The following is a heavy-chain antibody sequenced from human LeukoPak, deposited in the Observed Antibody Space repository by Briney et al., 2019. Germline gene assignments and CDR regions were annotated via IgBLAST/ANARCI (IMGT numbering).Heavy chain of an antibody. J-gene: IGHJ6*03. V-gene: IGHV1-2*02. CDR2: INPNSGGT. D-gene: IGHD3-10*01. CDR1: GYTFTGYY. Sequence: ASVKVSCKASGYTFTGYYMHWVRQAPGQGLEWMGWINPNSGGTNYAQKFQGRVTMTRDTSISTAYMELSSLRSEDTAVYYCARGRGEVARRGYYYYMDVWGKGTTVTISS. CDR3: ARGRGEVARRGYYYYMDV.